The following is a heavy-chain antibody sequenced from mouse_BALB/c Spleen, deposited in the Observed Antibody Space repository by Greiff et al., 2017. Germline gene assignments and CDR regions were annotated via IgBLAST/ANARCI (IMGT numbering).Heavy chain of an antibody. CDR3: TRDCEHGEGYAMGL. Sequence: VQRVESGAELARPGASVKMSCKASGYTFTSYTMHWVKQRPGQGLEWIGYINPSSGYTNYNQKFKDKATLTADKSSSTAYMKLSSLTSVDSAVYYCTRDCEHGEGYAMGLGGRGTSLRVS. J-gene: IGHJ4*01. V-gene: IGHV1-4*01. CDR2: INPSSGYT. D-gene: IGHD1-2*01. CDR1: GYTFTSYT.